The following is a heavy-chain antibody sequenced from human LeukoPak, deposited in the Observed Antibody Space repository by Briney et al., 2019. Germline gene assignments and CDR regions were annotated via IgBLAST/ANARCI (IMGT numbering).Heavy chain of an antibody. CDR2: TRKKTNSYTT. D-gene: IGHD5-12*01. CDR1: GFTFSDHY. J-gene: IGHJ4*02. Sequence: GGSLRLSCAASGFTFSDHYMDWVRQAPGKGLEWVGRTRKKTNSYTTEYAASVKGRFTISRDDSKNSLYLQMNSLRVEDTAVYYCARCVMGCSGYDLDYWGQGTLVTVSS. V-gene: IGHV3-72*01. CDR3: ARCVMGCSGYDLDY.